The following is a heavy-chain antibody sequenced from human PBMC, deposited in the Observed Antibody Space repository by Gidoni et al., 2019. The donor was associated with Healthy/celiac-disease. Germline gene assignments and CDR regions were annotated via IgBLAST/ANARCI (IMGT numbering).Heavy chain of an antibody. D-gene: IGHD2-8*02. CDR1: SSYG. CDR2: ISYDGSNK. V-gene: IGHV3-30*18. Sequence: SSYGMHWVRQAPGKGLEWVAVISYDGSNKYYADSVKGRFTISRDNSKNTLYLQMNSLRAEDTAVYYCAKDLRQLYWEMLGDIWGQGTMVTVSS. CDR3: AKDLRQLYWEMLGDI. J-gene: IGHJ3*02.